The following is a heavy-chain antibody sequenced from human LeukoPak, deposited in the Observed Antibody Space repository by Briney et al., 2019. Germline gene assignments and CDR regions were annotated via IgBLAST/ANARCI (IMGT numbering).Heavy chain of an antibody. CDR2: INYSGST. J-gene: IGHJ4*02. D-gene: IGHD6-13*01. V-gene: IGHV4-34*01. CDR1: GGSFSGYY. Sequence: NPSETLSLTCAVYGGSFSGYYWSWIRQPPGKGLEWIGEINYSGSTNYNPSLKSRVTISVDTSENQFSLKLSSVTAADTAVYYCARASIAAAGTTDYWGQGTLVTVSS. CDR3: ARASIAAAGTTDY.